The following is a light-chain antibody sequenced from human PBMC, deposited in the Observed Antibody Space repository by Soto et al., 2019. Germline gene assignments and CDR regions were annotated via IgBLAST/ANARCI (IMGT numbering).Light chain of an antibody. CDR3: NSYAGSNNFYV. Sequence: QSALTQPPSGSGAPGESVTISCTGTSSDVGGYNYVSWYQQHPGKAPKLMIYEVSKRPSGVPDRFSGSKSGNTASLTVSGLQAEDEADYYCNSYAGSNNFYVFGTGTKVTVL. CDR2: EVS. J-gene: IGLJ1*01. CDR1: SSDVGGYNY. V-gene: IGLV2-8*01.